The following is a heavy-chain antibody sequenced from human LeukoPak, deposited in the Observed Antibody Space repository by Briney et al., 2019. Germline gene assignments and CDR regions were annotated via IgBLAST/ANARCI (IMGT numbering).Heavy chain of an antibody. J-gene: IGHJ4*02. CDR2: IFYSGST. Sequence: SQTLSLTCTVSGGSITSADHYWSWIRQPPGKGLEWIGNIFYSGSTYYNPSLKSRVTISVDTSKSQFSLKLSSVTAADTAVYYCASQGVIAARPLDYWGQGTLVTVSS. V-gene: IGHV4-30-4*08. D-gene: IGHD6-6*01. CDR3: ASQGVIAARPLDY. CDR1: GGSITSADHY.